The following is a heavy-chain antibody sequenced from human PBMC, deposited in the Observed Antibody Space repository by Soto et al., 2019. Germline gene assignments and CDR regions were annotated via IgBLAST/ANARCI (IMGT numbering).Heavy chain of an antibody. J-gene: IGHJ4*02. CDR3: AKDPLSGGSRDF. V-gene: IGHV3-23*01. CDR2: ITINGGST. CDR1: GFTFSSYA. Sequence: EVQLLESGGGLVQPGGSLRLSCAASGFTFSSYAMSWVRQAPGKGLEWVSFITINGGSTYYADSVKGRFTISRDNSKNTLYLQMNSLRAEDTAVYYCAKDPLSGGSRDFWGQGTLVTVSS. D-gene: IGHD2-15*01.